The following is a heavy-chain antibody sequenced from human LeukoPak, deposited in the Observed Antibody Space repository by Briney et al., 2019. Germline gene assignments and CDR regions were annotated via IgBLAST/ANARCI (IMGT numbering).Heavy chain of an antibody. J-gene: IGHJ6*02. Sequence: SETLSLTCAVYGGSFSGYYWSWIRQPPGKGLEWIGEINHSGSTNYNPSLKSRVTISVDTSKNQLSLKLSSVTAADTAVYYCARGYDFWSGYYGPAYYYGMDVWGQGTTVTVSS. CDR2: INHSGST. CDR3: ARGYDFWSGYYGPAYYYGMDV. CDR1: GGSFSGYY. D-gene: IGHD3-3*01. V-gene: IGHV4-34*01.